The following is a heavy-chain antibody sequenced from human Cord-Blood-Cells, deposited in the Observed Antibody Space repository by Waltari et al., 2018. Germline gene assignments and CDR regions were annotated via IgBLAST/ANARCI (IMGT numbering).Heavy chain of an antibody. CDR2: IKQDGSEK. J-gene: IGHJ4*02. Sequence: EVQLVASGGGLVQPGGSLRPSCAAPGLTFSGYGMSWVRQAPGKGLEWVANIKQDGSEKYYVDSVKGRFTISRDNAKNSLYLQMNSLRAEDTAVYYCARDAQGDYWGQGTLVTVSS. CDR3: ARDAQGDY. V-gene: IGHV3-7*05. CDR1: GLTFSGYG.